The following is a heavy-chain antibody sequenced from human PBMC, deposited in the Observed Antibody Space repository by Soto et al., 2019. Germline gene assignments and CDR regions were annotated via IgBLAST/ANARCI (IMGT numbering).Heavy chain of an antibody. J-gene: IGHJ4*02. CDR2: IYYSGST. CDR1: GGSISSGGYY. Sequence: SETLSLTCTVSGGSISSGGYYWSWIRQHPGKGLEWIGYIYYSGSTYYNPSLKSRVTISVDTSKNQFSLKLSSVTAADTAVYYCARGGSTPVGQQLAYYFDYWGQGTLVTVSS. D-gene: IGHD6-13*01. CDR3: ARGGSTPVGQQLAYYFDY. V-gene: IGHV4-31*03.